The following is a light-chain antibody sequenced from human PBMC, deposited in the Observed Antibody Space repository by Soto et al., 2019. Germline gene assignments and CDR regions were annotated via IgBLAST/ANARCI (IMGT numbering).Light chain of an antibody. Sequence: DIQLTQSPSLLSASVGDRVTITCRASQGISSYLAWYQQKPGKAPKLLIYAASTLQSGVPSRFSGSGSGTEFTLTISSLQPEDFATYYCQHRDTFGPGTKVDIK. V-gene: IGKV1-9*01. CDR2: AAS. J-gene: IGKJ3*01. CDR1: QGISSY. CDR3: QHRDT.